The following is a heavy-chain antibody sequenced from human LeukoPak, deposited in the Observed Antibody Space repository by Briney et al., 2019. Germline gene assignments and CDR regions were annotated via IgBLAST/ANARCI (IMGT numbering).Heavy chain of an antibody. J-gene: IGHJ5*02. D-gene: IGHD3-10*01. CDR3: ARDGTARSYWEHWFDP. Sequence: PSQTLSLTCTVSGGFNSRADYYWSWIRQPPGKGLEWIGYISYSGSTYYNPSLKSRVTISIDTSKNQLSLKLSSVTAADTAVYYCARDGTARSYWEHWFDPWGQGTQVIVSS. CDR1: GGFNSRADYY. CDR2: ISYSGST. V-gene: IGHV4-30-4*01.